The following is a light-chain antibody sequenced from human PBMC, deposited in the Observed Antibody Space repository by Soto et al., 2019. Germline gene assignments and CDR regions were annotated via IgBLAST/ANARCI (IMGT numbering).Light chain of an antibody. CDR2: AAS. CDR3: LQHNSTPPWT. CDR1: QGIRND. V-gene: IGKV1-17*01. J-gene: IGKJ1*01. Sequence: DIQMTQSPSSLSASVGDRVTITCRASQGIRNDLSWYQQKPGKAPKRLIYAASSLHSGVPSRFSVSGSGTEFTLTISSLQPEDFATYYCLQHNSTPPWTFGQGTKVDIK.